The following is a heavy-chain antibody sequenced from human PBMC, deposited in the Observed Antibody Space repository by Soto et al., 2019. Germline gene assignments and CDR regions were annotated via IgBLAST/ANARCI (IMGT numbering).Heavy chain of an antibody. Sequence: SETLSLTCTVSGGSISSSSYYWGWIRQPPGKGLEWIGSIYYSGSTYYNPSLKSRVTISVDTSKNQFSLKLSSVTAADTAVYYCARRIDINYYYYYHMDVWGKGTTVTVYS. CDR3: ARRIDINYYYYYHMDV. CDR1: GGSISSSSYY. D-gene: IGHD5-12*01. V-gene: IGHV4-39*01. J-gene: IGHJ6*03. CDR2: IYYSGST.